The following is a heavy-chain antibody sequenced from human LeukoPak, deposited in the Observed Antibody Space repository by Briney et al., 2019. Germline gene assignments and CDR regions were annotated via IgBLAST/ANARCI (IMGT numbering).Heavy chain of an antibody. D-gene: IGHD3-22*01. CDR1: GFTFSSYG. CDR3: AREFYDTAALDY. J-gene: IGHJ4*02. V-gene: IGHV3-33*01. CDR2: IWYDGSNK. Sequence: GGSLRLSCITSGFTFSSYGMHWVRQAPGKGLEWVAVIWYDGSNKYYADSVKGRFTISRDNSKNTLYLQMNSLRAEDTAVYYCAREFYDTAALDYWGQGTLVTVSS.